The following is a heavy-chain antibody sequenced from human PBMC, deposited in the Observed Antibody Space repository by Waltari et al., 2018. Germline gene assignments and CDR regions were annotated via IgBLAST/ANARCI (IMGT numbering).Heavy chain of an antibody. J-gene: IGHJ6*02. Sequence: EVQLVESGGGLVQPGMPLRLSCAASGFYFDDYGMHWVRQVEGKGLEWLSSISWDSVDITYADSVKGRFTVSRDNGRDSLHLQMNSLRTEDTALYYCAKVKDVEYYYGLDVWGQGTTVTVSS. D-gene: IGHD6-6*01. V-gene: IGHV3-9*01. CDR1: GFYFDDYG. CDR3: AKVKDVEYYYGLDV. CDR2: ISWDSVDI.